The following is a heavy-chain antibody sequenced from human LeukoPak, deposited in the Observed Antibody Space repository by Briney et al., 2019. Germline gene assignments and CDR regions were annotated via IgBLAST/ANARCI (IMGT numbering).Heavy chain of an antibody. V-gene: IGHV1-2*06. D-gene: IGHD6-13*01. Sequence: ASVKVSCKASGYTFTGYYMHWVRQAPGQGLEWMGRINPNSGGTNYAQKFQGRVTMTRDTSISTAYMELSRLRSDDTAVYYCARDGYSSSPFQHWGQGTLVTVSS. J-gene: IGHJ1*01. CDR1: GYTFTGYY. CDR3: ARDGYSSSPFQH. CDR2: INPNSGGT.